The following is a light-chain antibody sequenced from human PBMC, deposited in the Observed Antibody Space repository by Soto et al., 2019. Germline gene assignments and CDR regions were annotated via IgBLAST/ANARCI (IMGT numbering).Light chain of an antibody. CDR1: QGISNY. J-gene: IGKJ4*01. CDR3: QKYTNVPA. V-gene: IGKV1-27*01. CDR2: AAT. Sequence: DIQMTQSPSSLSASVGDRVTITCRASQGISNYLAWYQQIPGKVPKLLISAATPFQSGVPSRFSGREPGTAFTLTISSLQPEDVETYYCQKYTNVPAFGGGTKVEIK.